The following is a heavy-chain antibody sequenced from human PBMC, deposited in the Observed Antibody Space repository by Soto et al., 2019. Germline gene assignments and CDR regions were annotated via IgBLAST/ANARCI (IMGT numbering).Heavy chain of an antibody. CDR1: GGTFSSYT. V-gene: IGHV1-69*02. Sequence: QVQLVQSGAEVKKPGSSVKVSCKASGGTFSSYTISWVRQAPGQGLEWMGRIIPILGIANYAQKFQGRVTITADKSTSTAYMELSSLRSEDTAVYYCASGHDYGDYSSAYWGQGTLVTVSS. CDR2: IIPILGIA. CDR3: ASGHDYGDYSSAY. D-gene: IGHD4-17*01. J-gene: IGHJ4*02.